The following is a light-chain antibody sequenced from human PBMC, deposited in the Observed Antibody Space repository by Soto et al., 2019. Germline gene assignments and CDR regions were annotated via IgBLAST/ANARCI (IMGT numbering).Light chain of an antibody. CDR2: GNS. Sequence: QSVLTQPPSVSGAPGQRVTISFTGSSSNIGAGYDVHWYQQLPGTAPKLLIYGNSNRPSGVPDRFSGAKSGTSASLAITGLQDEDEADYCCQSYDSSLSGYVFGTGTKLTVL. CDR1: SSNIGAGYD. CDR3: QSYDSSLSGYV. J-gene: IGLJ1*01. V-gene: IGLV1-40*01.